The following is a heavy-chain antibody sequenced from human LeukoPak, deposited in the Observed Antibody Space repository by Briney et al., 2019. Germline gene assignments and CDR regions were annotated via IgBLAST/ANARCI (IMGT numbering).Heavy chain of an antibody. D-gene: IGHD2-2*01. J-gene: IGHJ4*02. V-gene: IGHV3-23*01. Sequence: GGSLRLSCAASGFTFNNYFLTWVRQAPGKGLEWVSTISGSAGSTYYADFVKGLFTISRDNSRNTLYLQMNSLRADDTAVYYCARYCSGASCYLGLDYWGQGTLVTVSS. CDR2: ISGSAGST. CDR3: ARYCSGASCYLGLDY. CDR1: GFTFNNYF.